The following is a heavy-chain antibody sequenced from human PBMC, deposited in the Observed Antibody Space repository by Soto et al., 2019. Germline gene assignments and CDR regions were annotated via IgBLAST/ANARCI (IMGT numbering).Heavy chain of an antibody. V-gene: IGHV3-15*01. CDR1: GLTFRNAW. J-gene: IGHJ4*02. CDR3: TTDYDCFPGSCPWSGRYSSSSDY. CDR2: IKNKSDGETT. Sequence: EVQLVESGGGLVKPGGSLRLSCAASGLTFRNAWMTWVRQAPGKGLERVGQIKNKSDGETTDYAAPVKGRFTISRDDSRNTVFLQMNSLKTEDTGIYYCTTDYDCFPGSCPWSGRYSSSSDYWGQGTLVTVSS. D-gene: IGHD6-6*01.